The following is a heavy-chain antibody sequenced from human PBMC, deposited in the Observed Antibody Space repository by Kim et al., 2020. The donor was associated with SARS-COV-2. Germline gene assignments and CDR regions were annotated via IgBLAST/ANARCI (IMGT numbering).Heavy chain of an antibody. J-gene: IGHJ4*02. CDR3: AKEQVVTAIQGRYGY. D-gene: IGHD2-21*02. CDR1: GFTFSSYS. CDR2: ISAGGGST. Sequence: GGSLRLSCAASGFTFSSYSMSWVRQAPGKWLEWVSAISAGGGSTYYVDSVKGRFTISRDNARNTLYLQMNSLRAEDTAVYYCAKEQVVTAIQGRYGYWGQGTLVTVSS. V-gene: IGHV3-23*01.